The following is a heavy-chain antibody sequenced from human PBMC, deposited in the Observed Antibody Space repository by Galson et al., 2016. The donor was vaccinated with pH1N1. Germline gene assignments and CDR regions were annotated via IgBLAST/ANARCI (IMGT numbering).Heavy chain of an antibody. V-gene: IGHV3-66*04. CDR3: ARHLTTADYFGMDV. CDR2: IYSGGST. CDR1: GFTVSSHY. Sequence: SLRLSCAASGFTVSSHYVSWLRQAPGKGLDWVSFIYSGGSTKYADSVKGRFTLSRDDSKNTVFLQMNSLRAEDTAVYYCARHLTTADYFGMDVWGQGTTVTVSS. J-gene: IGHJ6*02. D-gene: IGHD1-14*01.